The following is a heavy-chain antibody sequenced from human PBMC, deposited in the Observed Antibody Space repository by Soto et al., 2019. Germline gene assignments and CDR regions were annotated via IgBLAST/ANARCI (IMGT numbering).Heavy chain of an antibody. D-gene: IGHD6-13*01. CDR1: GGSFSGYY. Sequence: QVQLQQWGAGLLKPSETLSLTCAVYGGSFSGYYWSWIRQPPGKGLEWIGEINHSGSTNYNPSLKRRVTKSVDTSKNQFSLKLSSVTAADTAVYYCARGRGIPETWFDPWGQGTLVTVSS. J-gene: IGHJ5*02. CDR2: INHSGST. V-gene: IGHV4-34*01. CDR3: ARGRGIPETWFDP.